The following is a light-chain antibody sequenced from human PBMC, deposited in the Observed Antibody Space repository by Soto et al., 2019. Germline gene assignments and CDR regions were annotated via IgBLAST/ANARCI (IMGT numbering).Light chain of an antibody. J-gene: IGKJ4*01. CDR3: QQSYRTPT. Sequence: DIQMTQSPSSLAASVGDRVTISCRASQSISGDLNWYQQKPGKAPELLIYSVSSLQRGVPSRFSGSESGTDFTLTIRSLQPEDFATYYCQQSYRTPTFGGGTKVEIK. V-gene: IGKV1-39*01. CDR1: QSISGD. CDR2: SVS.